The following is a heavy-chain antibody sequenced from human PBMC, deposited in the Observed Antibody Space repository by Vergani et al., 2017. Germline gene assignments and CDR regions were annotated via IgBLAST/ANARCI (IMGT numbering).Heavy chain of an antibody. V-gene: IGHV3-30*03. CDR1: GFTSSYYG. Sequence: QVHLVESGGGVVQPGRSLRLSCVVSGFTSSYYGMHWVRQAPGKGLEWVAVISYDGTQKYYADSVKGRFTISSDNSKSTLYLQMNSLRTEDTAVYYCATNSCGTPGCQIGYFREWGEGTLVTVSS. D-gene: IGHD1-1*01. CDR2: ISYDGTQK. CDR3: ATNSCGTPGCQIGYFRE. J-gene: IGHJ1*01.